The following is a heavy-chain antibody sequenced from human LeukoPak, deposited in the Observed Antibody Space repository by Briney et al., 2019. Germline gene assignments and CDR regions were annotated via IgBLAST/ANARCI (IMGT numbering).Heavy chain of an antibody. J-gene: IGHJ4*02. V-gene: IGHV1-46*01. Sequence: ASVKVSCKASGYTFTSYYMHWVRQAPGQGLEWMGIINPSGGSTSYAQKFQGRVTMTRDTSTSTVYMELSSLRSEDTAVYYCARDRPSTTVTTGFDYWGQGTLVTVSS. D-gene: IGHD1-1*01. CDR3: ARDRPSTTVTTGFDY. CDR2: INPSGGST. CDR1: GYTFTSYY.